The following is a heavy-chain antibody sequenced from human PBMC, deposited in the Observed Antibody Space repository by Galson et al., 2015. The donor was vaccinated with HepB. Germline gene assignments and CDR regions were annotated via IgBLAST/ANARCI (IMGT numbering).Heavy chain of an antibody. D-gene: IGHD6-19*01. Sequence: SVKVSCKASGYTFTYRYLHWVRQAPGQALEWMGWITPFNGNTNYAQKFQDRVTITRDRSMSTAYMELSSLRSEDTAMYYCASQAASSGWLDSWFDPWGQGTLVTVSS. CDR1: GYTFTYRY. CDR2: ITPFNGNT. CDR3: ASQAASSGWLDSWFDP. V-gene: IGHV1-45*02. J-gene: IGHJ5*02.